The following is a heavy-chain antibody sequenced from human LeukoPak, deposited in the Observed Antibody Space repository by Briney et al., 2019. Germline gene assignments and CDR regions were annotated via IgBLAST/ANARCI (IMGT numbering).Heavy chain of an antibody. CDR3: ARDRYGDYPNWFDP. CDR1: GFTFSSYG. J-gene: IGHJ5*02. V-gene: IGHV3-30*03. Sequence: GGSLRLSCAASGFTFSSYGMHWVRQAPGKGLEWVAVISCDGSNKYYADSVKGRFTISRDNSKNTLYLQMNSLRAEDTAVYYCARDRYGDYPNWFDPWGQGTLVTVSS. D-gene: IGHD4-17*01. CDR2: ISCDGSNK.